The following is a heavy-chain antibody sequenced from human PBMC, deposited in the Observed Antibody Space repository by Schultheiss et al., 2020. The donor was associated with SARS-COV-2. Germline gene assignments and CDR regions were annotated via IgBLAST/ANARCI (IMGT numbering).Heavy chain of an antibody. CDR1: GFTVSSNY. D-gene: IGHD2-21*01. CDR2: IYSGGST. V-gene: IGHV3-53*04. J-gene: IGHJ4*02. CDR3: AKTYCGGDCYLAYFDY. Sequence: GESLKISCAASGFTVSSNYMSWVRQAPGKGLEWVSVIYSGGSTYYADSVKGRFTISRHNSKNTLYLQMNSLRAEDTAVYYCAKTYCGGDCYLAYFDYWGQGTLVTVSS.